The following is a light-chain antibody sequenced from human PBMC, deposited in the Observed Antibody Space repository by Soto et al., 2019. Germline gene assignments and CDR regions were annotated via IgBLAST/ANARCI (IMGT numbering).Light chain of an antibody. Sequence: QSVLTQPASVSGSPGQSITISCTGTSSGIRDYNYVSWYQQLPGNAPKLIMYEVGNRPSGISNRFSGSKSGNTASLTISGLQAEDEADYYCSSKSPDFFGTGTKLTVL. CDR2: EVG. J-gene: IGLJ1*01. CDR1: SSGIRDYNY. V-gene: IGLV2-14*01. CDR3: SSKSPDF.